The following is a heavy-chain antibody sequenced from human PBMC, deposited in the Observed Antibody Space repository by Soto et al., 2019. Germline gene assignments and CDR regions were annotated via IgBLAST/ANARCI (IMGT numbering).Heavy chain of an antibody. Sequence: EVQLVESGGGLVQPGGSLKLSCAASGFTFSGSAMHWVRQASGKGLEWVGRIRSKANSYATAYAASVKGRFTISRDDSKNTAYLQMNSLKTEDTAVYYCTTRDLGYWSGGSCYVVDFDYWGQGTLVTVSS. J-gene: IGHJ4*02. V-gene: IGHV3-73*02. D-gene: IGHD2-15*01. CDR1: GFTFSGSA. CDR3: TTRDLGYWSGGSCYVVDFDY. CDR2: IRSKANSYAT.